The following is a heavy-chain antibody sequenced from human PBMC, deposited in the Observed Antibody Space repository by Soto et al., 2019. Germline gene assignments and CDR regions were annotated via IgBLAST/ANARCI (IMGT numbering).Heavy chain of an antibody. CDR3: ARISAETTLVAGLDG. D-gene: IGHD3-3*02. CDR1: EFTFSDDQ. J-gene: IGHJ6*04. Sequence: SWGSLRLSCSASEFTFSDDQMTWFRQAPGKGLEGVTYISQTGNQRVYGDSVKGRFTISRDNAKNSLYLQMNSLRAEDTAVYYCARISAETTLVAGLDGWCSGTKVTVSS. V-gene: IGHV3-11*01. CDR2: ISQTGNQR.